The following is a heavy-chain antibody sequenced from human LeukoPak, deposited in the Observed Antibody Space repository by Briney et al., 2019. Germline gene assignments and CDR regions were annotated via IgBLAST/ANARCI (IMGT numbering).Heavy chain of an antibody. CDR2: ISSSSSYI. CDR1: GFTFSSYS. Sequence: PGGSLRLSCAASGFTFSSYSMKWVRQAPGKGLEWVSPISSSSSYIYYADSVKGRFTISRDNAKKSLYLQMNSLRAEDTAVYYCARGEWEPPTYYFDNWGQGTLVTVSS. D-gene: IGHD1-26*01. V-gene: IGHV3-21*01. J-gene: IGHJ4*02. CDR3: ARGEWEPPTYYFDN.